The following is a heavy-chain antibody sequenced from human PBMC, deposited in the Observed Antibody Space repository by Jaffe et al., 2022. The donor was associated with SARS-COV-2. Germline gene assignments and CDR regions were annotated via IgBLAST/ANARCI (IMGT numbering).Heavy chain of an antibody. CDR3: ARVPARTGRSLDY. V-gene: IGHV3-7*04. Sequence: EVQLVESGGGLVQPGGSLRLSCAASGFTFSGHWMTWVRQAPGKGLEWVANIKEDGSDKNHVDSVKGRFTISRDNTKNSLHLQMNSLRAEDTAIYYCARVPARTGRSLDYWGRGTLVTVSS. J-gene: IGHJ4*02. CDR2: IKEDGSDK. CDR1: GFTFSGHW. D-gene: IGHD3-10*01.